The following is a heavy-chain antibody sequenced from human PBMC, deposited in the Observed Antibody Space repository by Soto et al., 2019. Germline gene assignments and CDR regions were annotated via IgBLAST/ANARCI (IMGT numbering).Heavy chain of an antibody. D-gene: IGHD3-16*02. V-gene: IGHV3-30*03. CDR1: GFTFSSYG. J-gene: IGHJ4*02. CDR3: AGRIMITLGGVIVDY. Sequence: QVQLVESGGGVVQPGRSLRLSCAASGFTFSSYGMHWVRQAPGKGLEWVAVISYDGSNKYYADSVKGRFTISRDNSKNTLYLQMNSLRAEDTAVYYCAGRIMITLGGVIVDYWGQGTLVTVSS. CDR2: ISYDGSNK.